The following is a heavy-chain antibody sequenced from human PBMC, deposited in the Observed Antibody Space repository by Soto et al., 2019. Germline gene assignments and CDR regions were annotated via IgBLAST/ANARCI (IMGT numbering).Heavy chain of an antibody. CDR1: GFTFSSYW. CDR3: AREAGYSNLLYYYYYMDV. V-gene: IGHV3-7*01. Sequence: GGSLRLSCAASGFTFSSYWMSWVRQAPGKGLEWVANIKQDGSEKYYVDSVKGRFTISRDNAKNSLYLQMNSLRAEDTAVYYCAREAGYSNLLYYYYYMDVWGKGTTVTVSS. D-gene: IGHD4-4*01. J-gene: IGHJ6*03. CDR2: IKQDGSEK.